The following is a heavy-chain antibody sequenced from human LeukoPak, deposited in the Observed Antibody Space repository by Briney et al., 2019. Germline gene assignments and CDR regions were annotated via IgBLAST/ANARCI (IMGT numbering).Heavy chain of an antibody. Sequence: MASETLSLTCTVSGASVSSGDYYWSWIRQPPGKGLEWIEYFYYSGSTYYNPSLKSRITISVDTSKNQFSLKLTSVTAADTAVYYCASSIAARVYWGPGTLVTVSS. CDR2: FYYSGST. V-gene: IGHV4-30-4*08. J-gene: IGHJ4*02. CDR1: GASVSSGDYY. CDR3: ASSIAARVY. D-gene: IGHD6-6*01.